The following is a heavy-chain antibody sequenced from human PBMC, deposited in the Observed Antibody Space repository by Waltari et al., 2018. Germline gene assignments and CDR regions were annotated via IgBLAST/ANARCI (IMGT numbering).Heavy chain of an antibody. V-gene: IGHV1-18*01. Sequence: QVQLVQSGAEVKKPGASVQVSCKTSGYPFRSYGITWVRRAPGQGLEWMGWINTYNDNTKYAQKLQDRVTLTTDTSATTAYMELRSLTSDDTAVYYCARPYSSGLTYYFDSWGQGTLVTVSS. D-gene: IGHD2-21*01. CDR1: GYPFRSYG. CDR2: INTYNDNT. CDR3: ARPYSSGLTYYFDS. J-gene: IGHJ4*02.